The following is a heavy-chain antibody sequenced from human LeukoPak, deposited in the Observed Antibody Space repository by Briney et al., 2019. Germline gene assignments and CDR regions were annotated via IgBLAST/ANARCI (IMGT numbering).Heavy chain of an antibody. CDR2: IYYSGST. D-gene: IGHD5-18*01. V-gene: IGHV4-30-4*01. Sequence: PSETLSLTCTVSGGSISSGDYYWSWIRQPPGKGLEWIGYIYYSGSTYYNPSLKSRVTISVDTSKNQFSLKLSSVTAADTAVYYCARARQPIYTAMDDFDYWGQGTLVTVSS. J-gene: IGHJ4*02. CDR1: GGSISSGDYY. CDR3: ARARQPIYTAMDDFDY.